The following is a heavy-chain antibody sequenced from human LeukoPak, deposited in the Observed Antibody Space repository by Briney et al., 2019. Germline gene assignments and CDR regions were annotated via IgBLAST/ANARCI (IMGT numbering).Heavy chain of an antibody. Sequence: ASVTVSCTVSGYTLSELSMHWVRQAPGKGLEWMGGFDPEDGETIYAQKFQGRVTMTEDTSTDTAYMELSSLRSEDTAVYYCARGPAGPYVDTAMAPFDYWGQGTLVTVSS. D-gene: IGHD5-18*01. V-gene: IGHV1-24*01. CDR1: GYTLSELS. CDR2: FDPEDGET. J-gene: IGHJ4*02. CDR3: ARGPAGPYVDTAMAPFDY.